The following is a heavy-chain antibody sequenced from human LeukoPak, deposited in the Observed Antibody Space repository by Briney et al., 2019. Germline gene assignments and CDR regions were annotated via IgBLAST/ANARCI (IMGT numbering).Heavy chain of an antibody. D-gene: IGHD3-9*01. CDR1: GFTFSSYW. CDR3: ARGRLYYDILTGYGTFDY. CDR2: IKQDGSEK. V-gene: IGHV3-7*03. J-gene: IGHJ4*02. Sequence: GGSLRLSCAASGFTFSSYWMSWVRQAPGKGLEWVANIKQDGSEKYYVDSVEGRFTISRDNAKNSLYLQMNSLRAEDTAVYYCARGRLYYDILTGYGTFDYWGQGTLVTVSS.